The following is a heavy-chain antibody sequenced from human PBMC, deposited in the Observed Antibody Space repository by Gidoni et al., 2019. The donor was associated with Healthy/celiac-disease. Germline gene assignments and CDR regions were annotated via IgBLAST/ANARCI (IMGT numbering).Heavy chain of an antibody. CDR2: ISSSSSTI. Sequence: EVQLVESGGGLVQPGGSLRLSCAASGFTFSSYSMNWVRQAPGKGLEWVSYISSSSSTIYYADSVKGRFTISRDNAKNSLYLQMNSLRAEDTAVYYCARGPWYYDYVWGSYRPEYYFDYWGQGTLVTVSS. CDR1: GFTFSSYS. J-gene: IGHJ4*02. CDR3: ARGPWYYDYVWGSYRPEYYFDY. D-gene: IGHD3-16*02. V-gene: IGHV3-48*01.